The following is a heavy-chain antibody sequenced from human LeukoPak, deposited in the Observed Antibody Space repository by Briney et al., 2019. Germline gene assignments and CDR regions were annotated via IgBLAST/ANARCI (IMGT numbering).Heavy chain of an antibody. CDR2: IIPIPGMA. J-gene: IGHJ4*02. Sequence: SVKVSFKASGGTFSFYAMNWVRQAPGQGLEWMGRIIPIPGMANYAQKFQGRVTITADSSTSTAYMEVSSLRSEDTAVYYCARAVVVARGLMAYFDYWGQGTLVTVSS. CDR1: GGTFSFYA. V-gene: IGHV1-69*04. CDR3: ARAVVVARGLMAYFDY. D-gene: IGHD3-10*01.